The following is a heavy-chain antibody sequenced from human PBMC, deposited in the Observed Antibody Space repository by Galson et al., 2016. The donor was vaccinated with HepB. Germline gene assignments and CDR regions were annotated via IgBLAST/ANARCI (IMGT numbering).Heavy chain of an antibody. D-gene: IGHD3-10*01. CDR2: ISGSGGTI. CDR3: ARARGDYNPYYFDS. V-gene: IGHV3-48*03. CDR1: GFTFKFFE. Sequence: SLRLSCAASGFTFKFFEMTWVRRAPGKGLEWVSYISGSGGTIYYVDSVRGRFTISRENANDSVFLEMNNLRADDTAVYYCARARGDYNPYYFDSWGHGTLVTVSS. J-gene: IGHJ4*01.